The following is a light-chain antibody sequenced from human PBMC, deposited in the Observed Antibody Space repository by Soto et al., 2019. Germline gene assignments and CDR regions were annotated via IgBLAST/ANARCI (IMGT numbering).Light chain of an antibody. V-gene: IGKV3-11*01. CDR2: DAS. J-gene: IGKJ3*01. Sequence: EIVLTQSPATLSLSPGERATLSCRASQSISSHLAWYQQKPDQAPRLLIYDASNRATGIPARFSGSGSGTDFTLTISSLEPEDFAVYYCHQRSTWPFTFGPGTKVDIK. CDR3: HQRSTWPFT. CDR1: QSISSH.